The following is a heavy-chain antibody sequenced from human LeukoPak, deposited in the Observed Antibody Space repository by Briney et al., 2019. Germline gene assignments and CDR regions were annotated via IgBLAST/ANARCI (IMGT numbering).Heavy chain of an antibody. V-gene: IGHV4-39*01. CDR3: ARVDWSGYYHFDY. Sequence: GSIYYSGSTYYTPALKSGVTISVETSKNKFSLKLSSVTAADTAVYYCARVDWSGYYHFDYWGQGTLVTVSS. D-gene: IGHD3-3*01. CDR2: IYYSGST. J-gene: IGHJ4*02.